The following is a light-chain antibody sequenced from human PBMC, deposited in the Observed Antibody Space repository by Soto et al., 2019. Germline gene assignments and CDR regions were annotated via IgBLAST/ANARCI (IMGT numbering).Light chain of an antibody. CDR2: GAS. J-gene: IGKJ4*01. CDR1: QSVGSSY. CDR3: QQYGSSPRLT. V-gene: IGKV3-20*01. Sequence: EIELTQSPGTLSLSPGERATLSCRASQSVGSSYLAWYQQKPGQAPRLLIYGASSRATGIPDRFSGSGSGTDFTLTISRLEPEDFAVYYCQQYGSSPRLTFGGGTKVEIK.